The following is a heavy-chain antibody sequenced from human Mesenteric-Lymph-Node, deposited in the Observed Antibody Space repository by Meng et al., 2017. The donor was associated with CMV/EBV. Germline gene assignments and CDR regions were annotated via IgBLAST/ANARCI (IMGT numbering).Heavy chain of an antibody. D-gene: IGHD4-11*01. CDR1: GYTFTSYA. V-gene: IGHV1-3*01. CDR2: INAGNGNT. J-gene: IGHJ4*02. CDR3: ARTYTNYDAFDY. Sequence: CKASGYTFTSYAMHWVRQAPGQRLEWMGWINAGNGNTKYSQKFQGRVTMTRDTSTSTIYMELSDLRSEDTAVYYCARTYTNYDAFDYWGQGTLVTVSS.